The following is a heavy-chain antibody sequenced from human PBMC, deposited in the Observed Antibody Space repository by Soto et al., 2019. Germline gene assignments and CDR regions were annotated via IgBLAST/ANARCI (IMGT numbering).Heavy chain of an antibody. J-gene: IGHJ3*02. CDR1: GFTFSSYA. Sequence: HPGGSLRLSCAASGFTFSSYAMSWVRQAPGKGLEWVSAISGSGGSTYYADSVKGRFTISRDNSKNTLYLQMNSLRAEDTAVYYCANLRITMIVVVLDAFDIWGQGTMVTVSS. V-gene: IGHV3-23*01. CDR2: ISGSGGST. D-gene: IGHD3-22*01. CDR3: ANLRITMIVVVLDAFDI.